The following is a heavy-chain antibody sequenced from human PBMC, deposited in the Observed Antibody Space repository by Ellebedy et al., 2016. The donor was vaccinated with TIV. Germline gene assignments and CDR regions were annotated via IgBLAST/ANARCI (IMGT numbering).Heavy chain of an antibody. CDR3: ACLGCTYYYYGMDV. J-gene: IGHJ6*02. CDR1: GYTFTSYG. V-gene: IGHV1-18*01. CDR2: ISAYNGNT. Sequence: AASVKVSCKASGYTFTSYGISWVRQAPGQGLEWMGWISAYNGNTNYAQKLQGRVTMTTDTSTSTAYMELRSLRSDDTAVYYCACLGCTYYYYGMDVWGQGTTVTVSS. D-gene: IGHD2-15*01.